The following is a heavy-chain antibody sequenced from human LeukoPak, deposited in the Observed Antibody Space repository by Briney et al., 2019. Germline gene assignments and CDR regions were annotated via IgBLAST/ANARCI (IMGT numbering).Heavy chain of an antibody. V-gene: IGHV1-18*01. CDR2: ISAYNGNI. J-gene: IGHJ4*02. D-gene: IGHD2-15*01. CDR1: GYTFTSYG. Sequence: HRASVKVSCKASGYTFTSYGISWVRQAPGQGLEWMGWISAYNGNINYAQKLQGRVTMTTDTSTSTAYMELRSLRSDDTAVYYCAREGYCSGGSCYADYWGQGTLVTVSS. CDR3: AREGYCSGGSCYADY.